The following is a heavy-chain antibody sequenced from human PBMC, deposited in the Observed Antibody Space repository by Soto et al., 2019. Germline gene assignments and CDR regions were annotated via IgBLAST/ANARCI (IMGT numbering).Heavy chain of an antibody. V-gene: IGHV4-4*02. CDR3: ARGRGYNYGYYFDY. CDR1: GGSISSSNW. D-gene: IGHD5-18*01. Sequence: SETLSLTCAVSGGSISSSNWWSWVRQPPGKGLEWIGEMYHSGSTNYNPSLKSRVTISVDKSKNQFSLKLSSVTAADTAVYYCARGRGYNYGYYFDYWGQGTLVTVSS. J-gene: IGHJ4*02. CDR2: MYHSGST.